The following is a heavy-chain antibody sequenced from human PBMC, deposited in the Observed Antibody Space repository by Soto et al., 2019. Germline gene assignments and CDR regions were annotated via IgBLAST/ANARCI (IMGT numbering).Heavy chain of an antibody. V-gene: IGHV3-30*18. J-gene: IGHJ6*02. D-gene: IGHD3-10*01. Sequence: GGSLRLSCAASGFTFSSYGMHWVRQAPGKGLEWVAVISYDGSNKYYADSVKGRFTISRDNSKNTLYLQMNSLRAEDTAVYYCAKDLWFGENVYYYYGMDVWGQGTTVTVSS. CDR3: AKDLWFGENVYYYYGMDV. CDR2: ISYDGSNK. CDR1: GFTFSSYG.